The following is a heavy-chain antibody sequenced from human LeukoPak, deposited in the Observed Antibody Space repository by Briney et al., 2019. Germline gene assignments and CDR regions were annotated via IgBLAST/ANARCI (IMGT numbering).Heavy chain of an antibody. CDR2: ISYDGSNK. Sequence: GGSLRLSCAASGFTFSSYAMHWVRQAPGKGLEWVAVISYDGSNKYYADSVKGRFTISRDNSKNTLYLQMNSLRAEDTAVYYCAKGGYCSGGSCYLEPYFDYWGQGTLVTVSS. CDR3: AKGGYCSGGSCYLEPYFDY. J-gene: IGHJ4*02. CDR1: GFTFSSYA. V-gene: IGHV3-30*04. D-gene: IGHD2-15*01.